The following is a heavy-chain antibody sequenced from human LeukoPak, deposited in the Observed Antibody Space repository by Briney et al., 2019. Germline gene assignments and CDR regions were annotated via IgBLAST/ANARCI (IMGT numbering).Heavy chain of an antibody. CDR1: GGTFSSYA. V-gene: IGHV1-69*01. Sequence: SVKVSCKASGGTFSSYAISWVRQAPGQGLEWMGGIIPIFGTANYAQKSQGRVTITADESTSTAYMELSSLRSEDTAVYYCARTGVVVVPAAIVLGPDDYYMDVWGKGTTVTVSS. J-gene: IGHJ6*03. CDR3: ARTGVVVVPAAIVLGPDDYYMDV. CDR2: IIPIFGTA. D-gene: IGHD2-2*02.